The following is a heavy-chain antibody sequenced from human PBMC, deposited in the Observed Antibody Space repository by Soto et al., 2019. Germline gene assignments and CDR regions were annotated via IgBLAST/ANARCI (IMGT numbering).Heavy chain of an antibody. V-gene: IGHV3-74*01. CDR3: ARDGAVYDFWIGYSYYYYYYGMDV. CDR1: GFTFSSYW. J-gene: IGHJ6*02. Sequence: GGSLRLSCAASGFTFSSYWMHWVRQAPGKGLVWVSRINSDGSSTSYADSVKGRFTISRDNAKNTLYLQMNSLRAEDTAVYYCARDGAVYDFWIGYSYYYYYYGMDVWGQGTTVTVSS. D-gene: IGHD3-3*01. CDR2: INSDGSST.